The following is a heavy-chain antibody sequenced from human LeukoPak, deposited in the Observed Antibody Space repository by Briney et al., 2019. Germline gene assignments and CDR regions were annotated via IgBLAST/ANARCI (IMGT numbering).Heavy chain of an antibody. V-gene: IGHV4-59*08. J-gene: IGHJ3*02. CDR2: ISYTGGET. CDR3: ARQPGGTAAFDI. CDR1: GGSINSYY. Sequence: PSETLSLTCTVSGGSINSYYWSWIRHPPGKGLEWIGYISYTGGETNYNPSLKSRLTISVDTSKNQFSLMLTSVTAADTALYYCARQPGGTAAFDIWAQGTMVTVSS. D-gene: IGHD1-14*01.